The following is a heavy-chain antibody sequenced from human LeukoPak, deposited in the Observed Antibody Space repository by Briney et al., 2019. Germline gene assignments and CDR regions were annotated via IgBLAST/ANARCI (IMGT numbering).Heavy chain of an antibody. Sequence: ASVKVSCKASGYTFTGYYMHWVRQAPGQGLEWMGWINPNSGGTNYAQKFQGRVTMTRDTSTSTVYMELSSLRSEDTAVYYCARRYYDSSGYHVDYWGQGTLVTVSS. CDR2: INPNSGGT. D-gene: IGHD3-22*01. J-gene: IGHJ4*02. V-gene: IGHV1-2*02. CDR3: ARRYYDSSGYHVDY. CDR1: GYTFTGYY.